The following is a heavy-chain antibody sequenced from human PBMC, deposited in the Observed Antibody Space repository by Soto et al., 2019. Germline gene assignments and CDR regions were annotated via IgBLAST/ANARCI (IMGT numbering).Heavy chain of an antibody. CDR3: ARSLLNWNDGYYYYYMDV. CDR2: INAGNGNT. Sequence: QVQLVQSGAEVKKPGASVKVSCKASGYTFTSYAMHWVRQAPGQRLEWMGWINAGNGNTKYSQKFQVRVTITRDTSASTAYMELSSLRSEDTAVYYCARSLLNWNDGYYYYYMDVWGKGTTVTVSS. V-gene: IGHV1-3*01. J-gene: IGHJ6*03. D-gene: IGHD1-1*01. CDR1: GYTFTSYA.